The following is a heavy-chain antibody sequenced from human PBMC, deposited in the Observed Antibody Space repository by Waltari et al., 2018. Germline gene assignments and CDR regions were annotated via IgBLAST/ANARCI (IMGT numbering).Heavy chain of an antibody. D-gene: IGHD3-10*01. J-gene: IGHJ5*02. Sequence: QLQLQESGPGLVKPSETLSLTCPVSCGSISSSSYSWGWIRQPPGKGLEWIGSIYYSGTSYYNPSLKSLVTISVDTSKNHFSLKLSSVTAADTAVYYCASPGPGYYGSGSYQTWGQGTLVTVSS. V-gene: IGHV4-39*07. CDR1: CGSISSSSYS. CDR3: ASPGPGYYGSGSYQT. CDR2: IYYSGTS.